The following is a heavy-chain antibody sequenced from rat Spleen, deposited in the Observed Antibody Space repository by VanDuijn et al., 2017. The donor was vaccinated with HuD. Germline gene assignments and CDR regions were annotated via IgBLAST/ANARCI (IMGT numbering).Heavy chain of an antibody. D-gene: IGHD1-12*02. CDR1: GFSLTSYN. J-gene: IGHJ2*01. Sequence: QVQLKESGPGLVQPSQTLSLTCTVSGFSLTSYNVHWVRQPTGKGLEWMGIIWTGGSTDYNSALKSRLSISRDTSKSQVFLKMNSLQPEDIATYYCARERDGHYFDYWGQGVMVTVSS. V-gene: IGHV2-30*01. CDR2: IWTGGST. CDR3: ARERDGHYFDY.